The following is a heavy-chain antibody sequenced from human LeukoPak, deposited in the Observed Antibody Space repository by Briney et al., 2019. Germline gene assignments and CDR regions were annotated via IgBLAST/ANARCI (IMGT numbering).Heavy chain of an antibody. D-gene: IGHD3-16*01. CDR3: ARRGYFDY. CDR1: GFTFSRYC. Sequence: GGTLRLSCAASGFTFSRYCMSCAREARGKGLEWVANIKQDGSEKYYVDSVKGRFTISRDNAKNSLYLQMNSLRVEDTAVYYCARRGYFDYWGQGTLVTVSS. V-gene: IGHV3-7*01. J-gene: IGHJ4*02. CDR2: IKQDGSEK.